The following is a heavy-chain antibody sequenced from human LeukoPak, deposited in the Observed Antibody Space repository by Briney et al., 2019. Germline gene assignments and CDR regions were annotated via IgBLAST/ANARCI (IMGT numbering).Heavy chain of an antibody. D-gene: IGHD1-26*01. Sequence: GGSLRLSCVASGFTFSSNAMYWVRQAPGKGLEYVSAISSNGGSTYYANSVKGRFTISRDNSRNTLFLQMGSLRAEDMAVYFCARDPILPVGATESYWGQGTLVTVSS. CDR3: ARDPILPVGATESY. CDR1: GFTFSSNA. CDR2: ISSNGGST. V-gene: IGHV3-64*01. J-gene: IGHJ4*02.